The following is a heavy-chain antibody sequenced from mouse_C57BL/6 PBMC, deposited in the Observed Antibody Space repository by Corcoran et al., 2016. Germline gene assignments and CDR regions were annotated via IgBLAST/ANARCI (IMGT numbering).Heavy chain of an antibody. CDR2: INPNNGGT. Sequence: EVQLQQSGPELVKPGASVKISCKASGYTFTDYYMNWVKQSHGKSLEWIGDINPNNGGTSYNQKFKGKATLTVDKSSSSAYMELRSLTSEDSAVYYCGRRMVPYAMDYWGQGTSVTVSS. J-gene: IGHJ4*01. V-gene: IGHV1-26*01. D-gene: IGHD1-1*02. CDR1: GYTFTDYY. CDR3: GRRMVPYAMDY.